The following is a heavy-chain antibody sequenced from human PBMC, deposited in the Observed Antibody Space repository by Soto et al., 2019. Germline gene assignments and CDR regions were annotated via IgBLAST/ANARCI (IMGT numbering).Heavy chain of an antibody. CDR1: GFTVSTKY. CDR3: ARDPWAADY. CDR2: IYSGGST. V-gene: IGHV3-66*01. J-gene: IGHJ4*02. Sequence: EVQLVESGGGLVQPGGSLRLSCAASGFTVSTKYMSWVRQAPGKGLEWVSVIYSGGSTFYADSVRGRFTMSRDNSKNTVNLQMNSLRAEETAVYYCARDPWAADYWGQGTLVTVSS. D-gene: IGHD3-16*01.